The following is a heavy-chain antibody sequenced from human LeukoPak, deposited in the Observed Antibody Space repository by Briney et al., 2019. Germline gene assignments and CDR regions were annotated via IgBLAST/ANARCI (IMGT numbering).Heavy chain of an antibody. D-gene: IGHD6-13*01. CDR3: AKDRYSSSFGEFDY. CDR2: ISSSSSYI. Sequence: GGSLRLSCAASGFTFSSYSMNWVRQAPGKGLEWVSAISSSSSYIYYADSVKGRFTISRDNAKNSLYLQMNSLRAEDMALYYCAKDRYSSSFGEFDYWGQGTLVTVSS. J-gene: IGHJ4*02. V-gene: IGHV3-21*04. CDR1: GFTFSSYS.